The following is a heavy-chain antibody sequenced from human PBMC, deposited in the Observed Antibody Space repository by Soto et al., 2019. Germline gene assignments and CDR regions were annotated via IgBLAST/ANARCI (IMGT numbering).Heavy chain of an antibody. V-gene: IGHV1-18*04. CDR1: GYNFTNYH. Sequence: ASVKVSCKASGYNFTNYHIHWVRQAPGQGLEWTGWISSYTGDTYYQHTANTEYAQKFQGRVSLTTDTFTTTAYMELRGLRSDDTAVYYCXRKALAVGGLSYYGMDVWGPGTTVTVSS. CDR3: XRKALAVGGLSYYGMDV. CDR2: ISSYTGDTYYQHTANT. J-gene: IGHJ6*02. D-gene: IGHD6-19*01.